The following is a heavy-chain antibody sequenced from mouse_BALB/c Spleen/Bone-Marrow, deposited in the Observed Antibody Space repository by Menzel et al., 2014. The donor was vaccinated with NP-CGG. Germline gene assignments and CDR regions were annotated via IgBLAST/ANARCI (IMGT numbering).Heavy chain of an antibody. V-gene: IGHV2-9*02. D-gene: IGHD1-1*01. CDR2: ICAGGST. CDR3: ARGPYYEGAMDY. J-gene: IGHJ4*01. CDR1: GFSLTSYG. Sequence: QVQLQQSGPGLVAPSQSLSITCTVSGFSLTSYGVHWVRQPPGKVLEWLGAICAGGSTNYNSALMSRLSISKDNSKSQVFLKMNSLQTDDTAMYYCARGPYYEGAMDYWGQGTSVTVSS.